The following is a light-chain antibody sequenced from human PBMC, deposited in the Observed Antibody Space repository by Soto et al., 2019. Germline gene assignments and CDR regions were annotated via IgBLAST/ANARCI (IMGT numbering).Light chain of an antibody. V-gene: IGLV2-23*02. Sequence: QSVLTQPASVSGSPGQSITISCTGTSSDIGTYNLVSWYQQHPGKAPKLMIYEVNKRPSGVSDRFSGSKSGNTASLTISGLQAEDEADCYCCSYAGSSTLYVFGTGTKVTVL. CDR2: EVN. J-gene: IGLJ1*01. CDR3: CSYAGSSTLYV. CDR1: SSDIGTYNL.